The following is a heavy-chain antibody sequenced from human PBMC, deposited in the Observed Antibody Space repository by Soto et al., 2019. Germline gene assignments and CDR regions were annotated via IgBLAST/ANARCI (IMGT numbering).Heavy chain of an antibody. D-gene: IGHD6-13*01. CDR3: ARGSPLSGYSSSWYWFDP. V-gene: IGHV4-59*01. CDR1: GGSIRSYY. Sequence: PSETLSLTCSVSGGSIRSYYWSWIRQPPGKGLEWIGYIYYSGNINYNPSLKSRVTISVDTSKNQFSLKLSSVTAADTAVYYCARGSPLSGYSSSWYWFDPWGQGTLVTVSS. J-gene: IGHJ5*02. CDR2: IYYSGNI.